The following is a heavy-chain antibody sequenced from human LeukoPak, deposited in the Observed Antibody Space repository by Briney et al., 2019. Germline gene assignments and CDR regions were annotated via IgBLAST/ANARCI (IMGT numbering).Heavy chain of an antibody. J-gene: IGHJ5*02. CDR3: ARSYYPDWFDP. CDR2: VHYSGSI. Sequence: SETLSLTCTVSGASISSSSYYWAWIRQPPGKGLEWIGSVHYSGSIYYNPSLKSRATLSVDTSKNEFSLRLTSVTAADTAVYYCARSYYPDWFDPWGQGTLVTVSS. V-gene: IGHV4-39*07. CDR1: GASISSSSYY. D-gene: IGHD3-10*01.